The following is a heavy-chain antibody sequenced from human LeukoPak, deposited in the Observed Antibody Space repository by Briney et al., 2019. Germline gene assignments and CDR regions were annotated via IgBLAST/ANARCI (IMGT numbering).Heavy chain of an antibody. J-gene: IGHJ6*02. Sequence: PSETLSLTCTVSGGSISSYYWSWIRQPPGKGLEWIGYIYYSGSTNYNPSLKSRVTISVDTSKNQFSLKLSSVTAADTAVYYCARLIHSSGRPGMDVWGQGTTVTVSS. CDR3: ARLIHSSGRPGMDV. CDR2: IYYSGST. D-gene: IGHD6-19*01. CDR1: GGSISSYY. V-gene: IGHV4-59*08.